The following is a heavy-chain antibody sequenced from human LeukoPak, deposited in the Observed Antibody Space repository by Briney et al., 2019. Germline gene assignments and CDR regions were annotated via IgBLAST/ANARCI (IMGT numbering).Heavy chain of an antibody. V-gene: IGHV1-69*13. CDR3: ASRRTSHRSSTSCYTQANYYYYYMDV. CDR1: GGTFSSYA. Sequence: GASVKVSCKASGGTFSSYAISWVRQAPGQGLEWMGGIIPIFGTANYAQKFQGRVTITADVSTSTAYMELSSLRSEDTAVYYCASRRTSHRSSTSCYTQANYYYYYMDVWGKGTTVTVSS. D-gene: IGHD2-2*02. J-gene: IGHJ6*03. CDR2: IIPIFGTA.